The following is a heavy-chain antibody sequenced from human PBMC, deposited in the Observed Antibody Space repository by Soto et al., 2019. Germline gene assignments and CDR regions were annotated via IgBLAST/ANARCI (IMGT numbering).Heavy chain of an antibody. V-gene: IGHV1-8*01. D-gene: IGHD3-22*01. Sequence: QVQLVQSGAEVKKPGASVKVSCKASGYTFTRYDINWVRQATGQGLEWMGWMNPNSGNTGYAQKLQGRVTMTRNTSISTAYMELSSLRSEDTAVYYCARAHYYDSSGYYPNFDYWGQGTLVTVSS. CDR3: ARAHYYDSSGYYPNFDY. CDR1: GYTFTRYD. CDR2: MNPNSGNT. J-gene: IGHJ4*02.